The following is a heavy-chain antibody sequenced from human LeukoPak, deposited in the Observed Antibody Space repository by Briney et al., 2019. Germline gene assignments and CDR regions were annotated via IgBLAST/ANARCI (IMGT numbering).Heavy chain of an antibody. J-gene: IGHJ4*02. V-gene: IGHV4-61*02. D-gene: IGHD3-3*01. CDR1: GGSISSDTYY. CDR2: IYTSGST. Sequence: SQTLSLTCSVSGGSISSDTYYWSWLRQPAEQGLEWIGRIYTSGSTNYNPSLKSRVTISMDTSKNQFSLKRSSVTAADTAVYYCARVASSGYYYFDSWGQGTLVTVSS. CDR3: ARVASSGYYYFDS.